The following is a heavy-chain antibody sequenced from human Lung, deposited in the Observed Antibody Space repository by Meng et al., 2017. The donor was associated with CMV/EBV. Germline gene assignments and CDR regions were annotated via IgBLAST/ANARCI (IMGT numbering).Heavy chain of an antibody. D-gene: IGHD3-3*01. CDR1: GFTFSGYC. CDR2: ISSISTYI. J-gene: IGHJ4*02. Sequence: GESLKIYCAASGFTFSGYCMNWVRQAPGTGLEWVSSISSISTYIYYADSVKGRFTISRDNAKNSLYLEMNSLRAEDTAVYYCVRDLPPYYDFWSGYLDFWGQGTLVTVSS. CDR3: VRDLPPYYDFWSGYLDF. V-gene: IGHV3-21*01.